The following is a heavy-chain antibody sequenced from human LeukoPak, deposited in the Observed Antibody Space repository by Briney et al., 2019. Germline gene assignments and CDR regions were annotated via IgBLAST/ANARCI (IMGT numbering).Heavy chain of an antibody. CDR2: INGDGSST. V-gene: IGHV3-74*01. CDR1: GFTFSGYW. Sequence: PGGSLRLSCAASGFTFSGYWMHWVRQAPGKGLVWVSRINGDGSSTSYADSVKGRFTISRDNAKNTLYLQMNSLRAEDTAVYYCAMGYDFWSTYYMGNYFDYWGQGNLVTVSS. CDR3: AMGYDFWSTYYMGNYFDY. J-gene: IGHJ4*02. D-gene: IGHD3-3*01.